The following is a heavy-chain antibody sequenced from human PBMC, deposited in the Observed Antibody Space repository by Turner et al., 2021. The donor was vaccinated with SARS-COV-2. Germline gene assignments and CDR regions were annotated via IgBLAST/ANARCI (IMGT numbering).Heavy chain of an antibody. V-gene: IGHV1-24*01. CDR2: FDPEDGET. CDR3: STTLVTLIGDWYFDL. CDR1: GYTLTELS. J-gene: IGHJ2*01. Sequence: QVQLVQSGAEVKKPGASVKVSCTVSGYTLTELSMHWVRQSPGRGLECMGGFDPEDGETIYAQKFQGRVTMTEDTSTDTAYRELSSLRSEDTAVDYGSTTLVTLIGDWYFDLWGRGTLVTVSS. D-gene: IGHD3-22*01.